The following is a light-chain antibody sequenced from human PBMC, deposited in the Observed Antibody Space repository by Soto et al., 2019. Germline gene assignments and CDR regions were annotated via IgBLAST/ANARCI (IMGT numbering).Light chain of an antibody. CDR2: GAS. Sequence: EVVMTQSPATLSVSPGERATLSCRASQSVSSNLAWYQQKPGQAPRLLIYGASTRAAGIPARFSGSGSGTDFSLTIASLQSDDFGVYYCHEHNSWWKFGQGTKVEIK. J-gene: IGKJ1*01. CDR3: HEHNSWWK. CDR1: QSVSSN. V-gene: IGKV3-15*01.